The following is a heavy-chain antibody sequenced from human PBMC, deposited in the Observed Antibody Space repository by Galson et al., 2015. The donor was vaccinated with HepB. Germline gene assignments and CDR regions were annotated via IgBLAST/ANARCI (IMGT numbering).Heavy chain of an antibody. CDR2: ASPNSGSA. V-gene: IGHV1-8*01. Sequence: QSGAEVKKPGESLKISCKASGYTLTSYDINWVRQATGQGLEWMGWASPNSGSAGYAQKFQGRVTMTWSTSTSTAYMELSSLTSDDTAVYYCTRDTGSRHFDYWGQGTLVTVSS. J-gene: IGHJ4*02. CDR3: TRDTGSRHFDY. CDR1: GYTLTSYD.